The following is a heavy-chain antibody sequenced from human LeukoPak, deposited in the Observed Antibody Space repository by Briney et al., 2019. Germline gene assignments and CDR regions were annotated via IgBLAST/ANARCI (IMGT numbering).Heavy chain of an antibody. D-gene: IGHD2-15*01. CDR2: INPNSGGT. Sequence: ASVKVSCKASGYTFTGYYMHWVRQAPGQGLEWMGWINPNSGGTNYAQKFQGRVTMTRDTSISTAYMELSRLRSDDTAVYYCATSRGVTYCSGSSCYSRKDAFDIWGQGTMVTVSS. CDR3: ATSRGVTYCSGSSCYSRKDAFDI. CDR1: GYTFTGYY. J-gene: IGHJ3*02. V-gene: IGHV1-2*02.